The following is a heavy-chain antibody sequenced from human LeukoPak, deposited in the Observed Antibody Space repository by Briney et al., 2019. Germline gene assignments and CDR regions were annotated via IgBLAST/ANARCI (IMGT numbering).Heavy chain of an antibody. V-gene: IGHV1-46*01. J-gene: IGHJ4*02. CDR1: GYTFTSYN. D-gene: IGHD3-22*01. CDR3: AKDLYHRYYHNSGHAFDY. Sequence: ASVKVSCKASGYTFTSYNMHWVRQAPGQGLEWMGIINPSGGSTNYAQKFQGRVTMTRDTSTSTVYMELSSLRSEDTAVYYCAKDLYHRYYHNSGHAFDYWGQGTLVTVSS. CDR2: INPSGGST.